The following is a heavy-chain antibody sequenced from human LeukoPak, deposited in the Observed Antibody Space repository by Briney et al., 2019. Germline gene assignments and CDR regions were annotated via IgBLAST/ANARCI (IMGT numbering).Heavy chain of an antibody. CDR3: ARDNFLVRFDY. V-gene: IGHV4-38-2*02. J-gene: IGHJ4*02. CDR1: GYSISSGYY. Sequence: SETLSLTCTVSGYSISSGYYWGWIRQPPGKGLEWIGSIYYSGSTYYNPSLKSRVTISIDTSKNQFSLKLSSVTAADTAVYYCARDNFLVRFDYWGQGTLVTVSS. D-gene: IGHD2-21*01. CDR2: IYYSGST.